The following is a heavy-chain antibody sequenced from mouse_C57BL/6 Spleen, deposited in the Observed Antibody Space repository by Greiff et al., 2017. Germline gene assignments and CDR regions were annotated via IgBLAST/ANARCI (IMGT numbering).Heavy chain of an antibody. CDR1: GYTFTSYW. J-gene: IGHJ3*01. CDR3: ARSCDYGSSYVAWFAD. CDR2: INPGSGYT. D-gene: IGHD1-1*01. V-gene: IGHV1-7*01. Sequence: QVQLQQSGAELAKPGASVKLSCKASGYTFTSYWIEWVKQRPGQGLEWIGDINPGSGYTKYNQKFKDKATLTADKSSSTAYMQLNSLTSEDSAVYYCARSCDYGSSYVAWFADWGQGTLVTVSA.